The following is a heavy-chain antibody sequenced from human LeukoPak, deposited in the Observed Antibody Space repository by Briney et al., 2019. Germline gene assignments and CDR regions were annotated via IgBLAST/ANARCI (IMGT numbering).Heavy chain of an antibody. CDR2: INHSGST. Sequence: PSETLSLTCAVYGGSFSCNSCSWIRQPPGKGLEWIGEINHSGSTNYNPSLKSRVTISMDTSKNQFSLKLSSVTAADTAVYYCARGPSYGSGSPERGVDMHVGGKGTTVTVSS. V-gene: IGHV4-34*01. CDR3: ARGPSYGSGSPERGVDMHV. J-gene: IGHJ6*03. D-gene: IGHD3-10*01. CDR1: GGSFSCNS.